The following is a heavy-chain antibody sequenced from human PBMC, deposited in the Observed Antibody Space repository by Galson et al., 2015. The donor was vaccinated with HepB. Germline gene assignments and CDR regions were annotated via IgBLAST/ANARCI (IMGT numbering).Heavy chain of an antibody. J-gene: IGHJ6*02. CDR1: GSTFTGYY. CDR2: INPNSGGT. CDR3: ASAQGPGRYSSNPHYYYYGMDV. V-gene: IGHV1-2*04. Sequence: SVKVSCKASGSTFTGYYMHWVRQAPGQGLEWMGWINPNSGGTNYAQKFQGWVTMTRDTSISTAYMELSRLRSDDTAVYYCASAQGPGRYSSNPHYYYYGMDVWGQGTTVTVSS. D-gene: IGHD6-13*01.